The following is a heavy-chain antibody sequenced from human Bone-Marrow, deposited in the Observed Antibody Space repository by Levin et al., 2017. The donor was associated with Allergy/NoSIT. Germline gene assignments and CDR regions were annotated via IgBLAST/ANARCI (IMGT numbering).Heavy chain of an antibody. D-gene: IGHD2-15*01. V-gene: IGHV3-30-3*01. Sequence: PGGSLRLSCAASGFTFSNYAMHWVRQAPGKGLEWVAVISYDGSNKYYADSVMGRFTISRDNSKNTLYLQMNSLRAEDTAVYYCARDLSQVSAFCRGGSCYSPSDDWGQGTLVTVSS. CDR2: ISYDGSNK. CDR3: ARDLSQVSAFCRGGSCYSPSDD. CDR1: GFTFSNYA. J-gene: IGHJ4*02.